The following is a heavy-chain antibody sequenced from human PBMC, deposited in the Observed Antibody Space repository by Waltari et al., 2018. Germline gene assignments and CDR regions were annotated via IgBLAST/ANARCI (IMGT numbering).Heavy chain of an antibody. Sequence: QVQLVQSGGEVTNPGASVRVSCKASGYSVASYGLCWGRQAPGQGLEWMGWVSVYNGKTNYAQNLQGRVSMTTDTSTRTAYMELRSLRSDDSAVYYCARDIAESSDYYGMDVWGQGTTVVVSS. V-gene: IGHV1-18*01. CDR3: ARDIAESSDYYGMDV. D-gene: IGHD2-15*01. CDR1: GYSVASYG. J-gene: IGHJ6*02. CDR2: VSVYNGKT.